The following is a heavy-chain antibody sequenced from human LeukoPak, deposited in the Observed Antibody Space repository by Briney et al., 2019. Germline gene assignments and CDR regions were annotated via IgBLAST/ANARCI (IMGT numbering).Heavy chain of an antibody. Sequence: GGSLTLSCVASGFTFSSYWMTWVRQAAGKGLEWVANIKEDGSEKYYVDSVKGRFSISRDNAKNSLYLQMNSLRAEDTALYYCASNWGSYPDCWGQGALVTVSS. CDR3: ASNWGSYPDC. V-gene: IGHV3-7*01. CDR1: GFTFSSYW. CDR2: IKEDGSEK. D-gene: IGHD3-16*01. J-gene: IGHJ4*02.